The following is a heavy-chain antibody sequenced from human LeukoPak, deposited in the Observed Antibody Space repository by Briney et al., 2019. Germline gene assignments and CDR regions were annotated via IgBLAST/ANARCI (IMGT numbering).Heavy chain of an antibody. CDR2: INHSGST. D-gene: IGHD3-3*01. V-gene: IGHV4-34*01. CDR1: GGSFSGYY. J-gene: IGHJ4*02. CDR3: ARQVVDYDFWSGYYYPGDYFDY. Sequence: SETLSLTCAVYGGSFSGYYWSWIRQPPGKGLEWIGEINHSGSTSYKSSLKSRVTISIDTSKNQFSLKLSSVTAADTAVYYCARQVVDYDFWSGYYYPGDYFDYWGQGTLVTVSS.